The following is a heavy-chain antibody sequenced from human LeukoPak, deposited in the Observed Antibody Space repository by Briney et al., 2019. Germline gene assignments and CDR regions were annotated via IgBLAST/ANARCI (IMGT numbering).Heavy chain of an antibody. V-gene: IGHV3-74*01. CDR1: GFTVSSNY. D-gene: IGHD6-6*01. CDR2: INSDGSST. CDR3: ARVYSSSAEHDY. J-gene: IGHJ4*02. Sequence: GGSLRLSCAASGFTVSSNYMSWVRQAPGKGLEWVSRINSDGSSTSYADSVKGRFTISRDNAKNTLYLQMNSLRAEDTAVYYCARVYSSSAEHDYWGQGTLVTVSS.